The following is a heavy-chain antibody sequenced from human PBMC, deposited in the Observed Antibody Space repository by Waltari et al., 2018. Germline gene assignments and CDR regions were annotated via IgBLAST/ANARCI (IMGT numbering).Heavy chain of an antibody. CDR1: GDYMSSSYW. CDR3: ARDRGRGLYLDT. Sequence: QLQLQQSGPGLVKPSESLSPTCAASGDYMSSSYWWSWVRQPPGKGLAWIGQIHRSGRTHFKPSLESRVTMSIDTSNNQFSLKMPSATAADTAVYYCARDRGRGLYLDTWGQGTLVTVSP. J-gene: IGHJ4*02. V-gene: IGHV4-4*02. CDR2: IHRSGRT. D-gene: IGHD2-15*01.